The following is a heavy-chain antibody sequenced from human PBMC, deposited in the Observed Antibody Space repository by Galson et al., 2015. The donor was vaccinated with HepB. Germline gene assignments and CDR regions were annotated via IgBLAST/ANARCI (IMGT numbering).Heavy chain of an antibody. Sequence: SETLSLTCTVSGGSISSSSYYWGWIRQPPGKGLEWIGSIYYSGSTYYNPSLKSRVTISVDTSKNQFSLKLSSVTAADTAVYYCARYAVDILTGYDYFDYWGQGTLVTVSS. CDR2: IYYSGST. V-gene: IGHV4-39*01. CDR3: ARYAVDILTGYDYFDY. D-gene: IGHD3-9*01. J-gene: IGHJ4*02. CDR1: GGSISSSSYY.